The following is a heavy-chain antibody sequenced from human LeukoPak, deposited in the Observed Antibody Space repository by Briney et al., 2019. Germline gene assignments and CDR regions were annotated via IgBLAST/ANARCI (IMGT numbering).Heavy chain of an antibody. J-gene: IGHJ4*02. D-gene: IGHD1-26*01. V-gene: IGHV3-33*03. CDR3: AKDVGKWESLHFFDY. CDR2: IWYDGSDQ. CDR1: GFVFSSHG. Sequence: GGSLRLSCVASGFVFSSHGMNWVRQAPGKGLEWLTVIWYDGSDQYYADSVKGRFTISRDDSRNTLYLQMNSLRGDDTAVYYCAKDVGKWESLHFFDYWGQGTLVTVSS.